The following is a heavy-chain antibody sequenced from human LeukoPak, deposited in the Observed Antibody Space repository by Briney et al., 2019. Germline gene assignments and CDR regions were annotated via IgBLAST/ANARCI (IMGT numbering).Heavy chain of an antibody. CDR1: GDSISSSSYY. CDR2: IYFSGST. D-gene: IGHD6-19*01. J-gene: IGHJ4*02. CDR3: ARHQWLGPFDY. Sequence: SETLSLTCTVSGDSISSSSYYWGWIRQPPGEGLERIGSIYFSGSTYYSPSLKSRVTISVDPSTNQFSLKLSSVTAADTAVYYCARHQWLGPFDYWGQGTLVTVSS. V-gene: IGHV4-39*01.